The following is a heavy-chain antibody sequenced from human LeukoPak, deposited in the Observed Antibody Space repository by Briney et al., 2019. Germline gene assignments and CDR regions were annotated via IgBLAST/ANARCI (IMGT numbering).Heavy chain of an antibody. D-gene: IGHD5-18*01. V-gene: IGHV3-9*01. CDR1: GFTFDDYA. Sequence: PGGSLRLSCAASGFTFDDYAMHWVRQAPGKGLEWVSSISWNSGSTGYADSVKGRFTISRDNAKNCLYLQMNSLRAEDTALYYCAKDAGYSYGYVDYWGQGTLVTVSS. CDR2: ISWNSGST. CDR3: AKDAGYSYGYVDY. J-gene: IGHJ4*02.